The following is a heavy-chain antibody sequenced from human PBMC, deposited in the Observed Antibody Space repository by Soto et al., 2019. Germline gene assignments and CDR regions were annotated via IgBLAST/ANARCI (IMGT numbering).Heavy chain of an antibody. J-gene: IGHJ4*02. CDR2: LVVGSGNT. Sequence: SVKVSCKTSGFMFTSSAVQWVRQARGQRLEWMGWLVVGSGNTHYAQHFQERVTLTRDMSTGTAYMELSSLRSEDTAVYYCAAVPVLRFLKWLPAYFDYWGQGTLVTVSS. D-gene: IGHD3-3*01. V-gene: IGHV1-58*01. CDR3: AAVPVLRFLKWLPAYFDY. CDR1: GFMFTSSA.